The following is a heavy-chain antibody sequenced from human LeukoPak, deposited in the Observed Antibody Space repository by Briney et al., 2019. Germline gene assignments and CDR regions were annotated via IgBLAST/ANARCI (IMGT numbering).Heavy chain of an antibody. J-gene: IGHJ4*02. CDR3: TSVDYYDSSGEYYFDY. Sequence: PGGSQRLSCTASGFTFGDYAMSWVRQAPGKGLECVGFIRSKAYGGTTEYAASVKGRFTISRDDSKSIAYLQMNSLKTDDTAVYYCTSVDYYDSSGEYYFDYWGQGTLVTVSS. D-gene: IGHD3-22*01. V-gene: IGHV3-49*04. CDR1: GFTFGDYA. CDR2: IRSKAYGGTT.